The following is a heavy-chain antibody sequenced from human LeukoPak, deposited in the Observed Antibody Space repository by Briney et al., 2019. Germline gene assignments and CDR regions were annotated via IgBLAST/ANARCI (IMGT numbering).Heavy chain of an antibody. D-gene: IGHD3-10*01. V-gene: IGHV3-53*01. CDR3: ARGGNYVSGSYNY. Sequence: GGSLRLSCAASGFTVSDNYMSWVRQAPGKGLEWVSIIYSAGSTNYADSVKGRFTISRDNAKNTLYLQMNSLRAEDTAVYYCARGGNYVSGSYNYWGQGTLATVSS. CDR2: IYSAGST. J-gene: IGHJ4*02. CDR1: GFTVSDNY.